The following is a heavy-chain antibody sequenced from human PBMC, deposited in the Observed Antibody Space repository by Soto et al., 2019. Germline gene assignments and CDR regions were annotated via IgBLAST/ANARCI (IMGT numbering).Heavy chain of an antibody. J-gene: IGHJ4*02. CDR2: IYYSGST. V-gene: IGHV4-30-4*01. CDR3: ARGAVVYYYDSSGYARHYYFDY. CDR1: GGSISSGDYY. D-gene: IGHD3-22*01. Sequence: SETLSLTCTVSGGSISSGDYYWSWIRQPPGKGLEWIGYIYYSGSTYYNPSLKSRVTISVDTSKNQFSLKLSSVTAADTAVYYCARGAVVYYYDSSGYARHYYFDYWGQGTLVTVSS.